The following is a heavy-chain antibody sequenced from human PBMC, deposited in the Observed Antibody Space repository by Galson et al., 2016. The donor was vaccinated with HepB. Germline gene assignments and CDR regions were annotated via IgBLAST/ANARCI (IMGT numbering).Heavy chain of an antibody. V-gene: IGHV3-30-3*01. CDR3: ARGKDYYYMDV. Sequence: SLRLSCAASGFTFSTYAMHWVRQAPGKGLEWVAFISYDGSNEYYADSVKGRFTISRDNSKNTLYLRMNSLRAEDTAVYYCARGKDYYYMDVWGKGNTVTVSS. CDR1: GFTFSTYA. CDR2: ISYDGSNE. J-gene: IGHJ6*03.